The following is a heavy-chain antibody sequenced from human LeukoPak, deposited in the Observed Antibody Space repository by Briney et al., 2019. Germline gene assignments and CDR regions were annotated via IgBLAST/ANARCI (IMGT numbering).Heavy chain of an antibody. D-gene: IGHD3-22*01. Sequence: GESLKISCKGVGYIFTSYWRGGGRQMPGKGLGGMGIIYPGDSDTRYSTCFNGQVTISPDKSISTAYLQWTSLKASDTAMYYCARFQYDSSGYLPHDAFDIWGQETMVTVSS. V-gene: IGHV5-51*01. CDR1: GYIFTSYW. CDR3: ARFQYDSSGYLPHDAFDI. CDR2: IYPGDSDT. J-gene: IGHJ3*02.